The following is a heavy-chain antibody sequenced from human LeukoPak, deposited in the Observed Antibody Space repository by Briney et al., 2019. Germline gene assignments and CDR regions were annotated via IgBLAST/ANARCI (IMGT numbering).Heavy chain of an antibody. V-gene: IGHV1-46*01. CDR1: GYTFTSYY. Sequence: ASVKVSCKASGYTFTSYYMHWVRQAPGQGLEWMGIINPSGGSTNYAQKFQGRVTITADESTSTAYMELSSLRSEDTAVYYCARTVTRPLWFGDTPGAHANWFDPWGQGTLVTVSS. CDR3: ARTVTRPLWFGDTPGAHANWFDP. J-gene: IGHJ5*02. CDR2: INPSGGST. D-gene: IGHD3-10*01.